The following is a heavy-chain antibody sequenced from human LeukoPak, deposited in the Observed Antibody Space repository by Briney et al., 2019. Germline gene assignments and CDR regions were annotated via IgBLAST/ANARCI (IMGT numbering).Heavy chain of an antibody. CDR3: ARGVGDYYDSSGYYSSGFDY. J-gene: IGHJ4*02. D-gene: IGHD3-22*01. V-gene: IGHV4-34*01. CDR2: INHSGST. Sequence: SETLSLTCAVYGGSFSSYYWSWIRQPPGKGLEWIGEINHSGSTNYNPSLKSRVTISVDTYKNQFSLKLSSVTATDTAVYYCARGVGDYYDSSGYYSSGFDYWGQGTLVTVSS. CDR1: GGSFSSYY.